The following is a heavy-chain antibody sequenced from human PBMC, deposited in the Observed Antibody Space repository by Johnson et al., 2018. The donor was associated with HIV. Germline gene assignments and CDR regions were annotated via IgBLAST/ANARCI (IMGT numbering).Heavy chain of an antibody. D-gene: IGHD6-13*01. CDR3: AREGYSSSWQRSEDAFDI. V-gene: IGHV3-30-3*01. Sequence: QVQLVESGGGVVQPGRSLRLSCAASGFTFSSYPMHWVRQAPGKGLEWVAVISYDGSSKYYADTVKGRFTISRDNAKNSLYLQMNSLRAEDTAVYYCAREGYSSSWQRSEDAFDIWGQGTMVTVSS. CDR2: ISYDGSSK. CDR1: GFTFSSYP. J-gene: IGHJ3*02.